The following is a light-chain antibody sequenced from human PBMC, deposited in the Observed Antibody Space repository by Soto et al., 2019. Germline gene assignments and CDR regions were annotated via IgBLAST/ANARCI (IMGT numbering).Light chain of an antibody. V-gene: IGLV2-14*01. CDR3: SSYTNCSTNV. J-gene: IGLJ1*01. CDR1: SSDVGVYKY. CDR2: AVR. Sequence: QSVLTHPASVTGFPGQSITLSCTGTSSDVGVYKYVSWFQPHLGKAPQLIIYAVRFRPSGFSKRFSGSQSGNRASLSITGLQAEHEAAYYCSSYTNCSTNVLVTGTKVT.